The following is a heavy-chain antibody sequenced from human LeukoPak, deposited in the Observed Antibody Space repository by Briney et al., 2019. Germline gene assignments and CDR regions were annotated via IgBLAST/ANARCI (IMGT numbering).Heavy chain of an antibody. CDR2: ISPNSGGT. CDR3: ARGSIRTYNWFDA. Sequence: ASVKVSCKASGYTFTSYYMHWARQAPGQGLEWMGWISPNSGGTSYAQKFQGRVTMSRDTSIDTAYMELSSLRSDDTAVYYCARGSIRTYNWFDAWGQGTLVTVSS. J-gene: IGHJ5*02. V-gene: IGHV1-2*02. CDR1: GYTFTSYY. D-gene: IGHD3-3*02.